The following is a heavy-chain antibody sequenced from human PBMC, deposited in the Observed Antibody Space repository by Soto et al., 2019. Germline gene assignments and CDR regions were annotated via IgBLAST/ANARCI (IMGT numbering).Heavy chain of an antibody. J-gene: IGHJ6*02. CDR3: AREYAKLGYCSGGSCYSYYYYGMDV. D-gene: IGHD2-15*01. CDR2: ISAYNGNT. CDR1: GYTFTSYG. Sequence: QVPLVQSGAEVKKPGASVKVSCKASGYTFTSYGISWVRQAPGQGLEWMGWISAYNGNTNYAQKLQGRVTMTTDTSTSTAYMELRSLRSDDTAVYYCAREYAKLGYCSGGSCYSYYYYGMDVWGQGTTVTVSS. V-gene: IGHV1-18*04.